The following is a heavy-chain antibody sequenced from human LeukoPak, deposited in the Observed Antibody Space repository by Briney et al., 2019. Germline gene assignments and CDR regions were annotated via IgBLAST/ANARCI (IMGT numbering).Heavy chain of an antibody. CDR2: INHSGST. J-gene: IGHJ4*02. V-gene: IGHV4-34*01. Sequence: SETPSLTCAVYGGSFSGYYWSWIRQPPGKGLEWIGEINHSGSTNYNPSLKSRVTISVDTSKNQFSLKLSSVTAADTAVYYCARAGGAFDYWGQGTLVTVSS. CDR3: ARAGGAFDY. D-gene: IGHD2-8*02. CDR1: GGSFSGYY.